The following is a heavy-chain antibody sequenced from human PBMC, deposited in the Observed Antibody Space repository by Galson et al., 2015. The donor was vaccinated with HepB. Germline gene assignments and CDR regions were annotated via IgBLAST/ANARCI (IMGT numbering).Heavy chain of an antibody. V-gene: IGHV1-18*01. CDR1: GYTFTSYG. D-gene: IGHD3-10*01. CDR2: ISAYNGNT. CDR3: ARPRFRELWGHYYYYMDV. J-gene: IGHJ6*03. Sequence: SVKVSCKASGYTFTSYGISWVRQAPGQGLEWMGWISAYNGNTNYAQKLQGRVTMTTDTSTSTAYMELRSLRSDDTAVYYCARPRFRELWGHYYYYMDVWGKGTTVTVSS.